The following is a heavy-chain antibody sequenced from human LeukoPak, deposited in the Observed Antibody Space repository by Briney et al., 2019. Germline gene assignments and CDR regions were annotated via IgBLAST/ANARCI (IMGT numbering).Heavy chain of an antibody. J-gene: IGHJ4*02. Sequence: GGSLRLSCAASGFTFSSYSMIWVRQAPGKGLEWVLSISSSTIYIYYADTVEGRFTISRDNAKSTLYLQMNSLRAEDTAGYCCARDHTRRYTYGTLDYWGQGTPVTVSS. CDR2: ISSSTIYI. V-gene: IGHV3-21*01. CDR3: ARDHTRRYTYGTLDY. CDR1: GFTFSSYS. D-gene: IGHD5-18*01.